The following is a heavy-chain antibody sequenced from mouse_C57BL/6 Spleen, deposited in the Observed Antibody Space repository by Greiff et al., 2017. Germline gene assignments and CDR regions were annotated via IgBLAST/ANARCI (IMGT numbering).Heavy chain of an antibody. CDR2: INSDGGST. CDR1: EYEFPSHD. CDR3: ARHRYGSRWGYFDV. Sequence: EVKVEESGGGLVQPGESLKLSCESNEYEFPSHDMSWVRKTPEKRLELVAAINSDGGSTYYPDTMERRFIISRDNTKKTLYLQMSSLRSEDTALYYCARHRYGSRWGYFDVWGTGTTVTVSS. J-gene: IGHJ1*03. D-gene: IGHD1-1*01. V-gene: IGHV5-2*03.